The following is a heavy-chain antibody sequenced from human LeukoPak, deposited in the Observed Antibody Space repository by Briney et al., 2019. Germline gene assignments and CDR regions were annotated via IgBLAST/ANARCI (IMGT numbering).Heavy chain of an antibody. D-gene: IGHD4-17*01. V-gene: IGHV4-34*01. J-gene: IGHJ4*02. CDR3: ARQTTFDY. CDR1: GGSFSGYY. Sequence: PSETLSLTCAVYGGSFSGYYWSWIRQPPGKGLEWIGEINHSGSTNHNPSLKSRVTISVDTSKNQFSLKLSSVTAADTAVYYCARQTTFDYWGQGTLVTVSS. CDR2: INHSGST.